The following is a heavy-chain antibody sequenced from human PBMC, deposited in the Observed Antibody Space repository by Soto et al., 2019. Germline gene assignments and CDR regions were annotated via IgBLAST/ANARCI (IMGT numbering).Heavy chain of an antibody. CDR2: ISAYNGNT. V-gene: IGHV1-18*01. CDR3: ARDVAPGYCSGGSCYSSFDY. Sequence: GASVKVSCKASGYTFTSYGISWVRQAPGQGLEWMGWISAYNGNTNYAQKLQGRVTMTTDTSTSTAYMELRSLRSDDTAVYYCARDVAPGYCSGGSCYSSFDYWGQGTLVTVSS. J-gene: IGHJ4*02. CDR1: GYTFTSYG. D-gene: IGHD2-15*01.